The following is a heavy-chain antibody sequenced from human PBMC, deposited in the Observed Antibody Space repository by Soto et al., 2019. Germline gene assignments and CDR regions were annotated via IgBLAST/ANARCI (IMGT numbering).Heavy chain of an antibody. J-gene: IGHJ5*02. CDR1: GGSISSGDYY. CDR2: IYYSGST. D-gene: IGHD3-3*01. Sequence: QVQLQESGPGLVKPSQTLSLTCTVSGGSISSGDYYWSWIRQHPGKGLEWIGYIYYSGSTYYNPSVKSRVAISVDTSKTQLALKLRSGPAADTAGYSCAGWWSGSRQGFDPWGQGTLVTVSS. V-gene: IGHV4-31*03. CDR3: AGWWSGSRQGFDP.